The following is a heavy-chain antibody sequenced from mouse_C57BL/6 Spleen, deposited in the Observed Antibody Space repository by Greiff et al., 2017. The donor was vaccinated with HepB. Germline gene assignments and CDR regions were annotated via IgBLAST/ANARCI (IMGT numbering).Heavy chain of an antibody. Sequence: VQLQQSGPELVKPGASVKISCKASGYTFTDYYMNWVKQSHGKSLEWIGDINPNNGGTSYNQKFKGKATLTVDKSSSTAYMELRSLTSEDSAVYYCATAKVGRGDYWGQGTTLTVSS. V-gene: IGHV1-26*01. CDR1: GYTFTDYY. CDR3: ATAKVGRGDY. CDR2: INPNNGGT. D-gene: IGHD4-1*01. J-gene: IGHJ2*01.